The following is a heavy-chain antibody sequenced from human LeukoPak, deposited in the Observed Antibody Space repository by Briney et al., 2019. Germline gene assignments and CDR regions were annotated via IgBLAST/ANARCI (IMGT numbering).Heavy chain of an antibody. V-gene: IGHV3-7*01. Sequence: GGSLRLSCAASGFTFSSYWMNWVRQAPGKGLEWVANIEQDGRKKYYVDSVKVRFTISGDNTKNSLYLQMNSLRADDTAVYYCARDLSAKDDYWGQGTLVTVSS. CDR3: ARDLSAKDDY. CDR2: IEQDGRKK. J-gene: IGHJ4*02. CDR1: GFTFSSYW.